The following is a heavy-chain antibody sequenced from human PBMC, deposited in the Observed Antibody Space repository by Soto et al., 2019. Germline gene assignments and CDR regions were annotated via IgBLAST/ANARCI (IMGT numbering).Heavy chain of an antibody. V-gene: IGHV3-30-3*01. Sequence: GSLRLSCAASGFTFSSYAMHWVRQAPGKGLEWVAVISYDGSNKYYADYVKGRFTISRDNSKNTLYLQMNSLRAEDTAVYYCARESRFLEWLSLNWFDPWGQGTLVTVSS. CDR1: GFTFSSYA. CDR2: ISYDGSNK. J-gene: IGHJ5*02. D-gene: IGHD3-3*01. CDR3: ARESRFLEWLSLNWFDP.